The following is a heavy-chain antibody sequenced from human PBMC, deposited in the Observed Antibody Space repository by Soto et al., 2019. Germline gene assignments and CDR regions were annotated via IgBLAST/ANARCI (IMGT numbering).Heavy chain of an antibody. CDR3: AQHIFESGRGPIFQYYFDT. D-gene: IGHD2-15*01. CDR2: IDASDSQT. J-gene: IGHJ4*02. Sequence: GRSLKISCKGHKYSFAGYCITWVLQNPGKGLEWMGGIDASDSQTYYSPSFRSHVTSSVTKSITTGFLQWSSLRAVDTAMYYSAQHIFESGRGPIFQYYFDTWGQGTPAKASS. CDR1: KYSFAGYC. V-gene: IGHV5-10-1*01.